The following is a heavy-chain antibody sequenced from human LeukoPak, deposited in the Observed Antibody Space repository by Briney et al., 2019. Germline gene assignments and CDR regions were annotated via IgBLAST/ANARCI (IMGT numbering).Heavy chain of an antibody. CDR2: IYHSGST. D-gene: IGHD2-21*01. Sequence: SETLSLTCTVSGYSISSGYYWGWIRQPPGNGLEWIGSIYHSGSTYYNPSLKSRVTISVDTSKNQFSLKLSSVTAADTAVYYCARGLFPYWYFDLWGRGTLVTVSS. J-gene: IGHJ2*01. CDR1: GYSISSGYY. V-gene: IGHV4-38-2*02. CDR3: ARGLFPYWYFDL.